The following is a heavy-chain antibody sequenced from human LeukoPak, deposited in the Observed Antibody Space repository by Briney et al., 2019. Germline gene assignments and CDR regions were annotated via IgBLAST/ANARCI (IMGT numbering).Heavy chain of an antibody. CDR3: ARDSWIAVAGIFDY. CDR2: ISYDGSNK. J-gene: IGHJ4*02. D-gene: IGHD6-19*01. CDR1: GFTFSGYA. V-gene: IGHV3-30*04. Sequence: GGSLRLSCAASGFTFSGYAMHWVRQAPGKGLEWVAVISYDGSNKYYADSVKGRFTISRDNSKNTLYLQMDSLRAEDTAVYYCARDSWIAVAGIFDYWGQGTLVTVSS.